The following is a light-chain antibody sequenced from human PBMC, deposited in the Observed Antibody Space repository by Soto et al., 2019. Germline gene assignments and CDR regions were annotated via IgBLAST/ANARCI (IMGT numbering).Light chain of an antibody. CDR1: QSVGSAY. J-gene: IGKJ4*01. CDR2: GAS. V-gene: IGKV3-20*01. Sequence: EIVLTQSPGTLSLSPGERATLCCRASQSVGSAYLAWYQQKPGQAPRLLIYGASSRATGIPDRFSGSGSGTDFTLTISRLEPEDFAVYYCQQYNSSPLTFGGGTKVEIK. CDR3: QQYNSSPLT.